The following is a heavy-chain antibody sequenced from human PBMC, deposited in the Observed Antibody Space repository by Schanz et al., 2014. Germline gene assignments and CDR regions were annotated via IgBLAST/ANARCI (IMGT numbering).Heavy chain of an antibody. CDR1: GFIFGDYA. CDR2: ISKDGSSK. D-gene: IGHD3-10*02. V-gene: IGHV3-30*04. CDR3: ARENVGRGFDY. J-gene: IGHJ4*02. Sequence: QVQLVESGGGVVQPGGSLRLSCAASGFIFGDYAIHWVRQAPGKGLEWVAVISKDGSSKYSADSVKGRFTISRDNSKNTLFLQMNSLRDEDTAVYYCARENVGRGFDYWGRGALVTVSS.